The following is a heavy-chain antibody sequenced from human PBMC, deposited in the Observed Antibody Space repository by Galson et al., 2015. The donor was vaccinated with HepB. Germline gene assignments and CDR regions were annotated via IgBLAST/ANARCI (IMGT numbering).Heavy chain of an antibody. D-gene: IGHD1-1*01. CDR1: GITFSDYY. V-gene: IGHV3-11*01. CDR2: IDSIGITI. Sequence: SLRLSCASSGITFSDYYMNRLRQAPGKGLEWVAHIDSIGITIYYADSVRGRFTLSRDNANSSLYLEMSSLRDDDTAVYFCARRTDKVRPRFHHWGQGTLVTVSS. CDR3: ARRTDKVRPRFHH. J-gene: IGHJ4*02.